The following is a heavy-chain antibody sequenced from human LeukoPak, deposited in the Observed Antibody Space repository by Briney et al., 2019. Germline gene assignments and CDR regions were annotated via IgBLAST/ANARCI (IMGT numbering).Heavy chain of an antibody. V-gene: IGHV4-39*02. CDR3: ARRYKDMVVVPAVFYFDY. D-gene: IGHD2-2*01. J-gene: IGHJ4*02. Sequence: SETLSLTCNVSRASMGSDSYSWVWLRQPPGKALEWIGSVYYSGSTYYTPSLKSRVTISVDMSRNHFSLRLNSVAAADTAVYYCARRYKDMVVVPAVFYFDYWGRGILVTVSS. CDR1: RASMGSDSYS. CDR2: VYYSGST.